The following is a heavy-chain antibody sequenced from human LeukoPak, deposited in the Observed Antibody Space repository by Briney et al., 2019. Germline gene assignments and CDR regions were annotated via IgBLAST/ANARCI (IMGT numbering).Heavy chain of an antibody. CDR2: IYHSGST. V-gene: IGHV4-4*02. D-gene: IGHD3-10*01. Sequence: PSETLSLTCAVSGGSISSSNWWSWVRQPPGKGLEWIGEIYHSGSTNYNPSLKSRVTISVDKSKNQFSLKLSSVTAADTAVFYCAREGHYYGSGSYGDINGDYYMDVWGKGTTVTISS. J-gene: IGHJ6*03. CDR1: GGSISSSNW. CDR3: AREGHYYGSGSYGDINGDYYMDV.